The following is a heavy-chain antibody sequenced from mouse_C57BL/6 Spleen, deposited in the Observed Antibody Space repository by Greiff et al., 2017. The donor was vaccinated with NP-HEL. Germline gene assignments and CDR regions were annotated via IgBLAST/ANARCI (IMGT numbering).Heavy chain of an antibody. Sequence: EVKLMESGAELVRPGASVKLSCTASGFNIKDDYMHWVKQRPEQGLAWIGWIDPENGDTEYASKFQGKATITADTSSNTAYLQLSSLTSEDTAVYYCSYYDYTWFAYWGQGTLVTVSA. CDR2: IDPENGDT. CDR1: GFNIKDDY. V-gene: IGHV14-4*01. CDR3: SYYDYTWFAY. D-gene: IGHD2-4*01. J-gene: IGHJ3*01.